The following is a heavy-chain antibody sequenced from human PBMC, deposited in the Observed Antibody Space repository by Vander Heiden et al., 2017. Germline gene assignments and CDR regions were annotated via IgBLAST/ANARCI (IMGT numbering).Heavy chain of an antibody. CDR1: GFTFSTYA. V-gene: IGHV3-23*01. J-gene: IGHJ4*02. CDR2: ISGSGGST. Sequence: EVQLLDSGGGLVQPGGSLRLSCAASGFTFSTYAMSWVRQGPGKGLEWVSAISGSGGSTYYADSVKGRFTISRDNSKNTLYLQMNSLRADDTAVYYCAGQNSGSYNYWGQGTLVTVPS. CDR3: AGQNSGSYNY. D-gene: IGHD1-26*01.